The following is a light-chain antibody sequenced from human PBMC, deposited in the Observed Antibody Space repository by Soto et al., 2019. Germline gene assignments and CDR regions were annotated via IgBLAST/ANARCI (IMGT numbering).Light chain of an antibody. CDR1: KSLLYTSSNKDY. J-gene: IGKJ2*03. CDR3: QEYYSSPYS. V-gene: IGKV4-1*01. CDR2: WAS. Sequence: DIVMTQSPDSLAVSLGERATINCRSSKSLLYTSSNKDYLAWYQQKPGQPPKVLIYWASTRESGVPDRFTGSGAGTDFTLTISSLQAEDVAVYYCQEYYSSPYSFGHGTKLEIK.